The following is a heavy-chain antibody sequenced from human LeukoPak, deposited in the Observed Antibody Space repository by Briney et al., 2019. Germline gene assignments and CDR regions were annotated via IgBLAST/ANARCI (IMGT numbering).Heavy chain of an antibody. J-gene: IGHJ4*02. D-gene: IGHD6-13*01. CDR3: SKASSSWSELEY. V-gene: IGHV3-9*01. CDR1: GFTFDDYA. Sequence: GGSLRLSCAASGFTFDDYAMHWVRQAPGKGLEWVSGISWNSGSIGYADSVKGRFTISRDNSKNSLYLQMNSLRTEDTSFYYCSKASSSWSELEYWGQGTLVTVSS. CDR2: ISWNSGSI.